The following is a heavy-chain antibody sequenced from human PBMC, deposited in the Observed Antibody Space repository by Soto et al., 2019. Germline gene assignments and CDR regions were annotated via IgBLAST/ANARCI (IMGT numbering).Heavy chain of an antibody. J-gene: IGHJ4*02. CDR3: GRGRSGQIVVFY. V-gene: IGHV1-2*02. Sequence: GASVKVSCKASGHTFTGHHIHWVRQAPEQGPEWMGEIGPESGATRYAQKFQGRVTMTRDMSITTVYMELNNLSPDDTAVYYCGRGRSGQIVVFYWGQGTPVTVSS. D-gene: IGHD5-12*01. CDR1: GHTFTGHH. CDR2: IGPESGAT.